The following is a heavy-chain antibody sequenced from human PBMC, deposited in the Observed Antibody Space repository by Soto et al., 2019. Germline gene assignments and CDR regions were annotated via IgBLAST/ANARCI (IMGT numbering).Heavy chain of an antibody. V-gene: IGHV3-30*18. J-gene: IGHJ4*02. CDR1: GFTFSSYG. Sequence: GQSLRLSCTASGFTFSSYGMPWGRQPPGKGLEWVAVISYDGSNKYYADSVKGRFTISRDNSKNTLYLQMNSLRAEDTAVYYCEKDLHPRYYYDSSGNPAPVGYWGQGT. CDR2: ISYDGSNK. D-gene: IGHD3-22*01. CDR3: EKDLHPRYYYDSSGNPAPVGY.